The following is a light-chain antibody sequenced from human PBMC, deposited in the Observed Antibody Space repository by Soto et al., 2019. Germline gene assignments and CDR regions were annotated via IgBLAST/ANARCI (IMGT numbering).Light chain of an antibody. V-gene: IGKV1-5*01. Sequence: DIQMTQSPSTLSASVGDRVTITCRASQSISRGLAWYQQKPGKAPNLLIYDASSLESGVPSRFSGSGSGTEFTLTISSLQPDDFASYYCQQYSHYWTFGQGTKVEIK. J-gene: IGKJ1*01. CDR1: QSISRG. CDR2: DAS. CDR3: QQYSHYWT.